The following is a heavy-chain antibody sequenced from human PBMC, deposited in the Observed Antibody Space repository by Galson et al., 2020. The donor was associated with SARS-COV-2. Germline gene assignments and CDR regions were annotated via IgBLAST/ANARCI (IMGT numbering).Heavy chain of an antibody. CDR2: INHSGST. CDR1: GGSFSGYY. CDR3: AKTKYQLLYGANYVDY. V-gene: IGHV4-34*01. Sequence: SETLSLTCAVYGGSFSGYYWSWIRQPPGNGLEWIGEINHSGSTNYNPSLKSRVTISVDTSKNQFSLKLSSVTAADTAVYYCAKTKYQLLYGANYVDYWGQGTLVTVSS. J-gene: IGHJ4*02. D-gene: IGHD2-2*02.